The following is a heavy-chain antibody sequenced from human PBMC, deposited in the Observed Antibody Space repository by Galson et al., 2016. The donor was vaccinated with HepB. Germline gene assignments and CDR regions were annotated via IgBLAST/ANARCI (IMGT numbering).Heavy chain of an antibody. CDR2: IFYSGTT. CDR3: ARHRVVRGHYYNGMDV. Sequence: SETLSLTCTVSGGSTFTAIYYWGWIRQSPGKGLEWIGNIFYSGTTSYNPSLKSRVAISIDTSKNQFSLNVTSVSAADTAVYYCARHRVVRGHYYNGMDVWGQGTTVTV. D-gene: IGHD3-10*01. J-gene: IGHJ6*02. CDR1: GGSTFTAIYY. V-gene: IGHV4-39*01.